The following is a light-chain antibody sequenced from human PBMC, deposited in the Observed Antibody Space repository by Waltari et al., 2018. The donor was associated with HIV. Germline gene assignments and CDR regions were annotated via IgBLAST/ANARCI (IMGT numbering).Light chain of an antibody. CDR1: SSDIGGYDY. CDR3: TSFTTATAWV. Sequence: QSALTQPASVSGSLAQSITFSCTGTSSDIGGYDYVSWYQQHPGEAPKIILYDVTNRPSVISNRFSRSKSGDTASLTISGLQAEDEADYYCTSFTTATAWVFGGGTKLTVL. J-gene: IGLJ3*02. V-gene: IGLV2-14*03. CDR2: DVT.